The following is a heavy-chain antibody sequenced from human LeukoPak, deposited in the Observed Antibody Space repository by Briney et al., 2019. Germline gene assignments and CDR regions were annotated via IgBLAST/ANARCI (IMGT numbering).Heavy chain of an antibody. V-gene: IGHV3-33*01. D-gene: IGHD3-22*01. CDR3: ARDWYYDSSGYYHFSF. CDR1: GFTFSIYG. Sequence: GGSLRLSCAASGFTFSIYGMHWVRQAPGKGLEWVAVIWYDGSNKYYADSVKGRFTISRDNSKNTLYLQMNSLRAEDTAVYYCARDWYYDSSGYYHFSFWGQGTLVTVSS. J-gene: IGHJ4*02. CDR2: IWYDGSNK.